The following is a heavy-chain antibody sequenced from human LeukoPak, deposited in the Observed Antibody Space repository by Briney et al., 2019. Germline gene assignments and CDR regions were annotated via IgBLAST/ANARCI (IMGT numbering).Heavy chain of an antibody. V-gene: IGHV3-21*01. Sequence: GGSLRLSCAASGFTFSSYSMNWVRQAPGKGLEWVSSISSSSSYIYYADSVKGRFTIFRDNAKNSLYLQMNSLRAEDTAVYYCARKISSTRLGYYYMDVWGKGTTVTVSS. CDR3: ARKISSTRLGYYYMDV. CDR1: GFTFSSYS. D-gene: IGHD2-2*01. J-gene: IGHJ6*03. CDR2: ISSSSSYI.